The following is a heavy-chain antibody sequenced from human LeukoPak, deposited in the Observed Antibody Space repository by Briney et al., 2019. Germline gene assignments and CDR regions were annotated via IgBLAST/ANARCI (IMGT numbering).Heavy chain of an antibody. CDR1: GGSFSGYY. Sequence: SSETLSLTCAVYGGSFSGYYWSWIRQPPGKGLEWIGEINHSGSTNYNPSLKSRVTISVDTSKNQFSLKLSSVTAADTAVYYCARTDYDNSGSRRFDPWGQGTLVTVSS. CDR3: ARTDYDNSGSRRFDP. D-gene: IGHD3-22*01. J-gene: IGHJ5*02. CDR2: INHSGST. V-gene: IGHV4-34*01.